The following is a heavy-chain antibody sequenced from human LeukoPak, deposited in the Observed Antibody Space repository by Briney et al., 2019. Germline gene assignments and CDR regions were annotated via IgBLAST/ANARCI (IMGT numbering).Heavy chain of an antibody. CDR3: TSGRLGTAGIFEY. V-gene: IGHV3-23*01. Sequence: PGGSLRLSCVASGFTFNTYAMSCVRQAPGQGLEWVSAIRGDGSTYYADSVKGRFTISRDNSKNTLFVQMNSLRADDTAVYYCTSGRLGTAGIFEYWGQGTPVTVSS. CDR2: IRGDGST. D-gene: IGHD6-25*01. J-gene: IGHJ4*02. CDR1: GFTFNTYA.